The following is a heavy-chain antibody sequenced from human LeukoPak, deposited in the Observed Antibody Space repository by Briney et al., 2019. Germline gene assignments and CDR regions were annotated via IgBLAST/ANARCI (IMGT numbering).Heavy chain of an antibody. J-gene: IGHJ6*03. D-gene: IGHD3-22*01. V-gene: IGHV3-7*01. CDR2: IKQDGSEK. CDR1: GFIFSSYG. Sequence: PGGSLRLSCAASGFIFSSYGMHWVRQAPGKGLEWVANIKQDGSEKYYVDSVKGRFTISRDNAKNSLYLQMNSLRAEDTAVYYCARYTYDSSGYDGEGYYYYYMDVWGKGTTVTISS. CDR3: ARYTYDSSGYDGEGYYYYYMDV.